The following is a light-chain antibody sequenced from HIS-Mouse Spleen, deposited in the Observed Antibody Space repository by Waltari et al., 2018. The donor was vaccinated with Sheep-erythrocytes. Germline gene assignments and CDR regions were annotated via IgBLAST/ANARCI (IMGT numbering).Light chain of an antibody. V-gene: IGLV3-1*01. Sequence: SYELTQPPSVSVSPGQTASITCSGDKLGDKYACWYQQKPGQSPVLVIYQDSKRPSGVPARFSGSNSGNTATLTISGTQAMDEADYYCQAWDSSNGVFGGGTKLTVL. J-gene: IGLJ2*01. CDR2: QDS. CDR1: KLGDKY. CDR3: QAWDSSNGV.